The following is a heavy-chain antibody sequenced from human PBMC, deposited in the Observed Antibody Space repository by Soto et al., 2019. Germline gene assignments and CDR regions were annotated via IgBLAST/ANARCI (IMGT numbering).Heavy chain of an antibody. CDR2: IWYDGSNK. CDR3: ARGRITIFGVVISHFDY. CDR1: GCTFSSYG. J-gene: IGHJ4*02. D-gene: IGHD3-3*01. Sequence: PGESLRLSCAAAGCTFSSYGMHWVRQAPGKGLEWVAVIWYDGSNKYYADSVKGRFTISRDNSKNTLYLQMNSLRAEDTAVYYCARGRITIFGVVISHFDYWGQGTLVTVSS. V-gene: IGHV3-33*01.